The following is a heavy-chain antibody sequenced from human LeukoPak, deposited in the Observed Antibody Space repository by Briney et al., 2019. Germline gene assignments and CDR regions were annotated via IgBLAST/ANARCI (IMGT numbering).Heavy chain of an antibody. Sequence: GGSLRLSCAASGFTFDDYAMHWVRQAPGKGLEWVSGISWNSGSIGYADSVKGRFTISRDNAKNSLYLQMNSLRAEDTAVYYCARDGVGATGDYYYYYMDVWGKGTTVTVSS. CDR1: GFTFDDYA. V-gene: IGHV3-9*01. J-gene: IGHJ6*03. CDR3: ARDGVGATGDYYYYYMDV. D-gene: IGHD1-26*01. CDR2: ISWNSGSI.